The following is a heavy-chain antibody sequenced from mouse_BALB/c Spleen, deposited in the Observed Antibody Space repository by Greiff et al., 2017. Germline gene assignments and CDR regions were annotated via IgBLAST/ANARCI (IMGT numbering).Heavy chain of an antibody. CDR3: AKHRDGTYYYAMDY. CDR2: IWGGGST. J-gene: IGHJ4*01. CDR1: GFSLTDYG. D-gene: IGHD2-1*01. V-gene: IGHV2-6-5*01. Sequence: QVHVKQSGPGLVAPSQSLSITCTVSGFSLTDYGVSWIRQPPGKGLEWLGVIWGGGSTYYNSALKSRLSISKDNSKSQVFLKMNSLQTDDTAMYYCAKHRDGTYYYAMDYWGQGTSVTVSS.